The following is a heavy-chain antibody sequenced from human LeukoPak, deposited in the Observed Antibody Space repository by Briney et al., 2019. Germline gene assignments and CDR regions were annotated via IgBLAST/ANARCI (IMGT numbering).Heavy chain of an antibody. CDR2: ISSSSRTI. D-gene: IGHD3-10*01. CDR1: GFTFSNYN. Sequence: GGSLRLSCAASGFTFSNYNMNWVRQAPGKGLEWLSYISSSSRTIYYADSVKGRFTISRDNAKNSLYLQMNSLRAEDTAVYYCARDISSGSQLPDYWGQGTPVIVSS. J-gene: IGHJ4*02. V-gene: IGHV3-48*01. CDR3: ARDISSGSQLPDY.